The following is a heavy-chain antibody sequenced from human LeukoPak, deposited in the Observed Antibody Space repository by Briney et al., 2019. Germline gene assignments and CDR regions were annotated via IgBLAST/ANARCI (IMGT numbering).Heavy chain of an antibody. V-gene: IGHV1-2*02. CDR3: ARAREDSSRYYFDY. J-gene: IGHJ4*02. CDR2: INPNSGGI. Sequence: ASVKVSCKASGYTFTGYYMHWVRQAPGQGLEWMGWINPNSGGINYAQKFQGRVTMARDTSISTAYMELSRLRSDDTAVYYCARAREDSSRYYFDYWGQGTLVTVSS. D-gene: IGHD6-13*01. CDR1: GYTFTGYY.